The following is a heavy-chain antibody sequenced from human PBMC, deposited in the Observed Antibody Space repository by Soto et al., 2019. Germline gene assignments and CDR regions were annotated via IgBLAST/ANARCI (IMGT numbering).Heavy chain of an antibody. CDR1: GGSFNRHT. CDR2: IIPIFGTA. Sequence: QVQLVQSGAEVRKPGSSVRVSCKASGGSFNRHTISWVRQAPGQGLEWMGGIIPIFGTANHAQKFQGRVTIIADESTSTVYMELSSLRSDDTAIYYCARVLEYYYDSSGRGDYYGMDVWGQGTTVTVSS. CDR3: ARVLEYYYDSSGRGDYYGMDV. J-gene: IGHJ6*02. D-gene: IGHD3-22*01. V-gene: IGHV1-69*01.